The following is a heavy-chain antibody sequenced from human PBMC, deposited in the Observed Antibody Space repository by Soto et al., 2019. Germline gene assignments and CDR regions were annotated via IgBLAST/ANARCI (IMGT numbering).Heavy chain of an antibody. Sequence: QGQLVQSGGEVKKPGASVKVSCKASGYTFTRYGISWVRQAPGQGLEWMGWISGYNGDTKYAQKFQGRVTMTVDTSTTTAYMELRSLTSADRAVYYCAKNGQPPYYYYGMDVWGQGTTVTVSS. D-gene: IGHD2-8*01. V-gene: IGHV1-18*01. CDR1: GYTFTRYG. J-gene: IGHJ6*02. CDR2: ISGYNGDT. CDR3: AKNGQPPYYYYGMDV.